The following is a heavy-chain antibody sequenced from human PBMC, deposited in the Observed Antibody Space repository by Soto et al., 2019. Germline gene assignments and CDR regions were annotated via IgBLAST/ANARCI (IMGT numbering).Heavy chain of an antibody. V-gene: IGHV3-30*03. Sequence: QVQLVESGGGVVQPGRSLRLSCAASGFIFSRYGMHWVRQAPGKGLEWVAVISYDGSNKYYAESVKGRLIISRDKSENTLYLQMNSLKTEDTAMYYCTTDLSITTGSSLGAYYFDSWGQGTLVTVSS. D-gene: IGHD1-20*01. CDR3: TTDLSITTGSSLGAYYFDS. CDR2: ISYDGSNK. J-gene: IGHJ4*02. CDR1: GFIFSRYG.